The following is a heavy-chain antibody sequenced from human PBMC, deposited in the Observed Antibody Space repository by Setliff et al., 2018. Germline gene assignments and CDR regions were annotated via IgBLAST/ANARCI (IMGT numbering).Heavy chain of an antibody. Sequence: PGESLKISCKGSGYSFSNFWIGWVRQMPGKGLEWMGIIYPGDSHTRYSPSFQGQVTMSADKSINTAYLQWSNLKASDTAVYYCARRGERFFNWFDPWGQGTLVT. CDR1: GYSFSNFW. V-gene: IGHV5-51*01. CDR3: ARRGERFFNWFDP. D-gene: IGHD2-21*01. CDR2: IYPGDSHT. J-gene: IGHJ5*02.